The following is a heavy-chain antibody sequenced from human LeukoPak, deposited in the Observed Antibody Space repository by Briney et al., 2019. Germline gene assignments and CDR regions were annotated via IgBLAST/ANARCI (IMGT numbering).Heavy chain of an antibody. CDR3: ARVGD. J-gene: IGHJ4*02. Sequence: PGGSLRLSCVASGFTFSSYTMNWVRQAPGKGLEWVSSISSSSRSYIYYADSVKGRFTISRDNAKNSLYLQMNSLRAEDTAMYYCARVGDWGQGTLVTVSS. V-gene: IGHV3-21*01. CDR2: ISSSSRSYI. CDR1: GFTFSSYT.